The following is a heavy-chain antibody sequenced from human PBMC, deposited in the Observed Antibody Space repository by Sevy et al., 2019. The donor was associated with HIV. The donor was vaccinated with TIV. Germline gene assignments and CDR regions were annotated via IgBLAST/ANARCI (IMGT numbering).Heavy chain of an antibody. CDR2: VSGRSNYI. Sequence: GGYLRLSCAASGFTFIRYNMNWVRQAPGKGLEWVSSVSGRSNYIYYAESLKGRFIISRDNAKDTLYLQMNSLRADDTAVYYCARRPPDGSYDYFDYWGQGTLVTVSS. D-gene: IGHD1-26*01. V-gene: IGHV3-21*06. CDR1: GFTFIRYN. CDR3: ARRPPDGSYDYFDY. J-gene: IGHJ4*02.